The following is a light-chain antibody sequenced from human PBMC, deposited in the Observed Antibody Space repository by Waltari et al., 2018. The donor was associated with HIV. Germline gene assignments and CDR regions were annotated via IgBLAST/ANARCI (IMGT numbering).Light chain of an antibody. J-gene: IGLJ3*02. V-gene: IGLV6-57*01. Sequence: NFMLTQPHSVSESPGKTVTISCTRSSGNIASNYVQWYQLRPGTSPTTVIYEDKQRPSGVPDRFAGSIDSCYNSDSLTIAGLKTEYEADYYWQSYDSSNFWVFGGGTKLTVL. CDR1: SGNIASNY. CDR2: EDK. CDR3: QSYDSSNFWV.